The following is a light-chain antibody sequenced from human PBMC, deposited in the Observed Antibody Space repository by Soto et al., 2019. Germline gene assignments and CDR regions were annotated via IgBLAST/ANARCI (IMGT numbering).Light chain of an antibody. Sequence: EIVLTQSPATLSLSPGERATLSCRASQSISSYLAWYQQKPGQAPRLLIYDASNRATGIPARFSGSGSGTDFTLTISSLEPEDFAVYYCQQRRSWLTFVGGTKVQIK. J-gene: IGKJ4*01. CDR2: DAS. CDR1: QSISSY. V-gene: IGKV3-11*01. CDR3: QQRRSWLT.